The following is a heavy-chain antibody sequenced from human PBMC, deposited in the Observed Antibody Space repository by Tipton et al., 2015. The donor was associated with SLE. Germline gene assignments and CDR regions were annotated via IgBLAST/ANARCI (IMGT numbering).Heavy chain of an antibody. CDR1: VYSISSSHW. V-gene: IGHV4-28*02. CDR3: AREVHYYMDV. CDR2: IYYGGTI. Sequence: TLSLTCNVSVYSISSSHWWGWIRQPPGKGLEWIGHIYYGGTIYYNPSLKSRVTMSIDTSKNQFSLKLSSVTDVDTAVYYCAREVHYYMDVWGEGTTVTVS. J-gene: IGHJ6*03.